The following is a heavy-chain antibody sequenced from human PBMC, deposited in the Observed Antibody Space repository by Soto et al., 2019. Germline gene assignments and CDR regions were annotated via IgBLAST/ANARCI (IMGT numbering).Heavy chain of an antibody. CDR3: ARETSRDGYAPGAFDI. V-gene: IGHV4-31*03. CDR1: GGSIRRGGYY. CDR2: IYYSGST. D-gene: IGHD5-12*01. Sequence: PSETPFPTCPFSGGSIRRGGYYWSWIRPHPGKGLEWIGYIYYSGSTYYNPSLKRRVTISVDTSKNQFSLKLSSVTAADTAVYYCARETSRDGYAPGAFDIWGQGTMVTVSS. J-gene: IGHJ3*02.